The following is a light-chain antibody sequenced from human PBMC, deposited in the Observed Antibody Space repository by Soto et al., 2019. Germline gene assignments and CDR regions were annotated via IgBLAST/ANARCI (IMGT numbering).Light chain of an antibody. Sequence: DIVVTQSPLSLPVTPGEPASISCRSSQSLLHSNGYNYLDWYLQKAGQSPQLLIYLGSNRASGVPDRFSGSGSGTDFTLKISRVEAEDVGVYYCMQALQTPITFGQGTRLEIK. CDR1: QSLLHSNGYNY. J-gene: IGKJ5*01. CDR3: MQALQTPIT. V-gene: IGKV2-28*01. CDR2: LGS.